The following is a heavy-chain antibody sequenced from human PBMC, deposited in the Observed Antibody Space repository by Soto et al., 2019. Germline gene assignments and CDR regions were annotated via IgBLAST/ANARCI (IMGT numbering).Heavy chain of an antibody. CDR3: VHRGGDPDYHDF. D-gene: IGHD3-10*01. Sequence: QVQLQESGPGLVNPSGTLSLTRAVSGGSLSSSNWWSWVRQPPGKALEWLGEIFYSGSTTYNPSLNSRVTISADPSTNHLSLRLSSVTAADTAVYYCVHRGGDPDYHDFWSQGILVTVSS. J-gene: IGHJ4*01. V-gene: IGHV4-4*02. CDR2: IFYSGST. CDR1: GGSLSSSNW.